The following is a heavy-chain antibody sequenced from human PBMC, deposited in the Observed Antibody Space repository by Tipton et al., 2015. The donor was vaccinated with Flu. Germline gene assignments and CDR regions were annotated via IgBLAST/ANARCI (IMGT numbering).Heavy chain of an antibody. V-gene: IGHV4-61*02. J-gene: IGHJ4*02. CDR1: GGSISSGSYY. D-gene: IGHD3-3*01. CDR2: IYTSGST. CDR3: ARTWSGYYIDN. Sequence: TLSLTCTVSGGSISSGSYYWSWIRQPAGKGLEWIGRIYTSGSTNYNPTLKSLVTISVDTSKNQFSQKLSSVTAADTAGYYCARTWSGYYIDNWGQGTLVTVSS.